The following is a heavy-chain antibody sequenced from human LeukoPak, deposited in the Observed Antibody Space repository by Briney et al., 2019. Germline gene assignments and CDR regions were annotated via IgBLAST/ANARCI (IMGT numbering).Heavy chain of an antibody. CDR2: ISNSGNTI. Sequence: PGGSLRLSCAASGFTFGDYYMSWIRQASGKGLEWVSYISNSGNTIKEADSVKGRFTISRDNAQNSLFLQMKSLRAEDTAVYYCARYRVITNDYFDSWGQGTLVTVSS. V-gene: IGHV3-11*01. J-gene: IGHJ4*02. CDR3: ARYRVITNDYFDS. CDR1: GFTFGDYY. D-gene: IGHD3-16*01.